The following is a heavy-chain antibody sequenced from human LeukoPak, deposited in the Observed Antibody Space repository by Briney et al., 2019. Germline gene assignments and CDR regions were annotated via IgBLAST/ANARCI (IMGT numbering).Heavy chain of an antibody. CDR2: INPNSGGT. CDR1: GYTFTGYY. CDR3: ARDFSSWIDY. Sequence: EASVKVSCKASGYTFTGYYIHWVRQAPGQGLEWMGWINPNSGGTNYAQKFQGRVTMTRDTSISTAYMELSRLRSDDTAVYYCARDFSSWIDYWGQGTLVTVSS. V-gene: IGHV1-2*02. D-gene: IGHD6-13*01. J-gene: IGHJ4*02.